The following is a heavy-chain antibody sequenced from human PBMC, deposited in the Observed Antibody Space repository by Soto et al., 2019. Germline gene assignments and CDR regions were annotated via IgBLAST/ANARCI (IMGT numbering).Heavy chain of an antibody. CDR2: ISAYTVNT. Sequence: QVQLVQSGAEVKKPGASVKVSCKASGYTFTSYGISWVRQAPGQGLEWMGWISAYTVNTNYAQKLQGRVTMTTDTSTSTASMELRSLRSADTAVYYCARGRYIAAAGIDYWGQGTLVTVSS. CDR1: GYTFTSYG. CDR3: ARGRYIAAAGIDY. D-gene: IGHD6-13*01. J-gene: IGHJ4*02. V-gene: IGHV1-18*01.